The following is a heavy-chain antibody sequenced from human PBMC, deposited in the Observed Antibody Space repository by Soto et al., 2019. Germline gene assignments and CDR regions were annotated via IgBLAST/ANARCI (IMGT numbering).Heavy chain of an antibody. CDR3: ARARDSRGYSVFEY. CDR1: GFIVSSNY. Sequence: EVQLVETGGGLSQPGGSLRLSCAASGFIVSSNYMNWVRQAPGKGLEWVSVIFSGGSPYYADSVMCRCNISRAKSKNTLYLQMKRLSAEDTAVYYCARARDSRGYSVFEYWGQGARVTVSS. CDR2: IFSGGSP. J-gene: IGHJ4*02. V-gene: IGHV3-53*02. D-gene: IGHD3-22*01.